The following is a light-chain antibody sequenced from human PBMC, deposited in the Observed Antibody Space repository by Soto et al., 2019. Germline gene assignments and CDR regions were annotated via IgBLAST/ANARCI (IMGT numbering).Light chain of an antibody. CDR2: GAS. Sequence: EIVMTQSPATLSVSPGERATLSCRASQSVSSNLAWYQQKPGQAPRLLIYGASTRATGIPARFSGSGSGPEFTIAISSLQSEDFAVYYCQQYNNWPWTFGQGTKVEIK. CDR1: QSVSSN. J-gene: IGKJ1*01. V-gene: IGKV3-15*01. CDR3: QQYNNWPWT.